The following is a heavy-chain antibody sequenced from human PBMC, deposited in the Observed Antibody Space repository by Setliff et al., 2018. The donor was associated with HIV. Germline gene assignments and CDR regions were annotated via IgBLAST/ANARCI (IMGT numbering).Heavy chain of an antibody. D-gene: IGHD3-22*01. CDR3: ARTRYYYDSGSYYFQYYYYMDV. Sequence: SETLSLTCTVSDGSISNYYWSWIRQPPGKGLEWIGYISYSGTTNYNPSLKSRVTISVDTSENQFSLNLSSVTAADTAVYYCARTRYYYDSGSYYFQYYYYMDVWGKGTTVTVSS. V-gene: IGHV4-59*01. CDR2: ISYSGTT. CDR1: DGSISNYY. J-gene: IGHJ6*03.